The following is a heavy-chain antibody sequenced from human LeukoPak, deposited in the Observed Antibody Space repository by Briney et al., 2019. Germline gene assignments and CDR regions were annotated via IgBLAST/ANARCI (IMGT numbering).Heavy chain of an antibody. D-gene: IGHD3-10*01. CDR3: ARDLVPLLWFGESDRAFDI. CDR1: GYTFTGYY. V-gene: IGHV1-2*02. CDR2: INPNSGGT. J-gene: IGHJ3*02. Sequence: ASVKVSCKASGYTFTGYYMHWVRQAPGQGLEWMGWINPNSGGTNYAQKFQGRVTMTRDTSISTAYMELSRLRSDDTAVYYCARDLVPLLWFGESDRAFDIWGQGTMVTISS.